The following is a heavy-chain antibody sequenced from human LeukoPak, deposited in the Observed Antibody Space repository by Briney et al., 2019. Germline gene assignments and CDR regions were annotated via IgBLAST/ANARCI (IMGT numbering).Heavy chain of an antibody. D-gene: IGHD3-16*01. CDR1: GYIFTDYY. CDR2: IYPSGGTT. J-gene: IGHJ4*02. CDR3: IREYEGGYFDY. V-gene: IGHV1-46*01. Sequence: GASVKVSCKTSGYIFTDYYRHWVRQAPGQGLEWIGIIYPSGGTTDSSQTFKGRVTVTRDTSTSTAYMELRTLRTEDTAIYYCIREYEGGYFDYWGQGTLVTVSS.